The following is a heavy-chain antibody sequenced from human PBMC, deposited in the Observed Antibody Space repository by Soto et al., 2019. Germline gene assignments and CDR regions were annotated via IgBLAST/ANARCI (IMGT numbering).Heavy chain of an antibody. D-gene: IGHD3-9*01. J-gene: IGHJ6*02. CDR3: ASQGGLRYFEWLDAVYYYYGMDV. Sequence: QLQLQESGPGLVKPSETLSLTCTVSGGSISSSSYYWGWIRQPPGKGLEWIGSIYYSGSTYYNPSLKSRVTISVDTSKNQFSLKLSSVTAADTAVYYCASQGGLRYFEWLDAVYYYYGMDVWGQGTTVTVSS. V-gene: IGHV4-39*01. CDR2: IYYSGST. CDR1: GGSISSSSYY.